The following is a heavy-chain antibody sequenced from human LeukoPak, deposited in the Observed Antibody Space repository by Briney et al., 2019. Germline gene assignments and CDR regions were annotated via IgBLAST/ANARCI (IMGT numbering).Heavy chain of an antibody. V-gene: IGHV3-30-3*01. CDR3: AREVEGLMGAFDI. CDR1: GFTFSSYA. CDR2: ISYDGSNK. D-gene: IGHD2-8*01. Sequence: GGSLRLSCAASGFTFSSYAMHWVRQAPGKGLEWVAVISYDGSNKYYADSVKGRFTISRDNSKNTLYLQMNSLRAEDTAVYYCAREVEGLMGAFDIWGQGTMVTVSS. J-gene: IGHJ3*02.